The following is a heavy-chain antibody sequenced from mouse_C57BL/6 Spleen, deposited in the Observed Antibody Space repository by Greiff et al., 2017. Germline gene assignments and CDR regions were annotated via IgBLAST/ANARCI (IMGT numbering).Heavy chain of an antibody. CDR3: SRETSQANPFAY. V-gene: IGHV14-2*01. CDR2: IDPGDGET. J-gene: IGHJ3*01. D-gene: IGHD3-2*02. Sequence: VQLQQSGAELVKPGASVKLSCTASGFNFTDYYMHWVKQRTEQGLEWIGRIDPGDGETKYASKFQGKDTITAEESSNTDYLQLSRLTSEYTAVYYWSRETSQANPFAYWGQGTLVTVSA. CDR1: GFNFTDYY.